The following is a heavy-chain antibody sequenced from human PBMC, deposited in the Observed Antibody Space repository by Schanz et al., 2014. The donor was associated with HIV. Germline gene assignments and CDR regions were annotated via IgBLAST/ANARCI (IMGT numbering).Heavy chain of an antibody. CDR2: ISHSGTT. CDR1: GGSFSGYF. Sequence: QVQLHQSGAGLLKPSETLSLTCAVYGGSFSGYFWSWVRQSPGKGLEWIGEISHSGTTNYNPSLRCRVSMSVDTSKNKFSVNLKSMTAADTAVYYCARGGILLLRGVSNWFDPWGQGTLVIVSS. CDR3: ARGGILLLRGVSNWFDP. J-gene: IGHJ5*02. V-gene: IGHV4-34*01. D-gene: IGHD3-10*01.